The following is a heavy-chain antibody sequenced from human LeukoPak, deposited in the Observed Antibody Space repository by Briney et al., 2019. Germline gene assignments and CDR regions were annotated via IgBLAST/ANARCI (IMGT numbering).Heavy chain of an antibody. CDR2: VYYSGTT. J-gene: IGHJ4*02. Sequence: SETLSLTCTVSGGSISSSYWSWIRQPPGKGLEWLGYVYYSGTTSYNPSLRGRVTMSLDTSKNQFSLKLSSVTAADTAVYYCARGGTAWVHFDYWGQGTLVTVSS. CDR1: GGSISSSY. V-gene: IGHV4-59*01. D-gene: IGHD1-26*01. CDR3: ARGGTAWVHFDY.